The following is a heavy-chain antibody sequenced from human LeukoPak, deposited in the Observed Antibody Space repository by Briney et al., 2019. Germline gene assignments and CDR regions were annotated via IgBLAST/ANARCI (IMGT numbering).Heavy chain of an antibody. CDR3: AKTSRRNSAYDSPFDS. V-gene: IGHV3-23*01. J-gene: IGHJ4*02. CDR2: VRGSGSDT. CDR1: RFTFRNYG. D-gene: IGHD5-12*01. Sequence: GGSLRLSCAASRFTFRNYGMHWVRQAPGKGLEWVSAVRGSGSDTYYADSVKGRFTISRDNSKNTLYLQMNSLRAEDTAIYYCAKTSRRNSAYDSPFDSWGQGTLVTVSP.